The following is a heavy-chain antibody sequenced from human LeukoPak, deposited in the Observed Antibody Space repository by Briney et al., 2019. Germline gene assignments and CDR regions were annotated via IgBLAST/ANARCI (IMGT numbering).Heavy chain of an antibody. D-gene: IGHD6-13*01. CDR1: GYTFTGYY. CDR2: INPSGGST. Sequence: GASVKVSCKASGYTFTGYYMHWVRQAPRQGLEWMGIINPSGGSTSYAQKFQGRVTMTRDTSTSTVYMELSSLRSEDTAVYYCARAIRIAAAGRDRYFQHWGQGTLVSVSS. J-gene: IGHJ1*01. V-gene: IGHV1-46*01. CDR3: ARAIRIAAAGRDRYFQH.